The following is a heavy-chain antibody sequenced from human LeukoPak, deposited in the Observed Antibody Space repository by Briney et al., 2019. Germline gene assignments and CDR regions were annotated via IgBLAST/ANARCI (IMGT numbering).Heavy chain of an antibody. Sequence: GSSVKVSCKASGGTCSSYAISWVRQAPGQGLEWMGRIIPTLGLANYAQKFQGRVTITADKSTSTAYMALSSLRSEDTAVYYCARGRGGNSGVDYWGQGTLVTVYS. CDR1: GGTCSSYA. CDR3: ARGRGGNSGVDY. J-gene: IGHJ4*02. D-gene: IGHD4-23*01. CDR2: IIPTLGLA. V-gene: IGHV1-69*04.